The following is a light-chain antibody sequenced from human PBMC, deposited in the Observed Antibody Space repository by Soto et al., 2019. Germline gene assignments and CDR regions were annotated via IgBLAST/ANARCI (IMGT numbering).Light chain of an antibody. CDR1: QSVGRS. CDR3: QQFYKGWT. CDR2: GVS. J-gene: IGKJ1*01. Sequence: DIQMTQSPSTLSASVGDRVTITCRASQSVGRSLAWYQQQPGKAPKLLLYGVSTLESGVPSRCSGFGSGTEFTLSISSLQPGDFGTYYCQQFYKGWTFGQGTRV. V-gene: IGKV1-5*01.